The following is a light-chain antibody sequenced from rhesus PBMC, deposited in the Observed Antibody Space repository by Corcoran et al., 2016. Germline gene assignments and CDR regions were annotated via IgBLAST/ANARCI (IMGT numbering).Light chain of an antibody. CDR3: QQHNSYPPT. V-gene: IGKV1-25*01. J-gene: IGKJ4*01. Sequence: DIQMTQSPSSLSASVGDTVTITCQASQGISTYFAWYQQKPGKAPNLLIDDASTLQSGVPSRFSDSGSWTELSLTISSLQPEDFATYYCQQHNSYPPTFGGGTKVELK. CDR1: QGISTY. CDR2: DAS.